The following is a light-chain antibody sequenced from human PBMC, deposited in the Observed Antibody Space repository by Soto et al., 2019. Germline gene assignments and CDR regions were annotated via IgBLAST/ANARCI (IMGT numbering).Light chain of an antibody. V-gene: IGKV3-20*01. Sequence: EIVLTQSPGTLSLSPGERATLSCRASQSVSSSYLAWYQQKPGQAPRLLIYGASSRATGIPDRFSGSESGTDFTLTISRLEPEDFAVYYCQQYGSSSGIFTFGPGTKVDIK. J-gene: IGKJ3*01. CDR2: GAS. CDR1: QSVSSSY. CDR3: QQYGSSSGIFT.